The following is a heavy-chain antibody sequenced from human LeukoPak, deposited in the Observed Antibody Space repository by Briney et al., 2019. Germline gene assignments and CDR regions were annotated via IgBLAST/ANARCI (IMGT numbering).Heavy chain of an antibody. Sequence: GGSLRLSCAASGFTFSTYDMNWVRQAPGKGLEWVSSISSRSSSIYYADSVKGRFTISRDNAKNSLYLQMNSLRAEDTAVYWCAREYLAYDPLHYWGQGNLVTVPS. J-gene: IGHJ4*02. CDR1: GFTFSTYD. CDR2: ISSRSSSI. D-gene: IGHD3-3*01. CDR3: AREYLAYDPLHY. V-gene: IGHV3-21*01.